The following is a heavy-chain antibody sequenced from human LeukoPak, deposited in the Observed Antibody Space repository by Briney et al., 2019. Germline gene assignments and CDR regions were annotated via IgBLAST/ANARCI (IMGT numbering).Heavy chain of an antibody. Sequence: TGRSLRLSCTAPGFTFSSYAIHWIRQAPGKGLEWVALVWHDGSNRYYADSVKGRFTISRDNSKNTVYLQMNSLRAEDTAVYYFARRLFCSENWSDYWGQGTLVTVSS. CDR1: GFTFSSYA. J-gene: IGHJ4*02. D-gene: IGHD3-3*01. V-gene: IGHV3-33*01. CDR2: VWHDGSNR. CDR3: ARRLFCSENWSDY.